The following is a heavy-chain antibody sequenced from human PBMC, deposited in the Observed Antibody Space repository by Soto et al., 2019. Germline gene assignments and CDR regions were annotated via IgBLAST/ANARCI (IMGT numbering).Heavy chain of an antibody. CDR3: ASKGYASGVFDS. D-gene: IGHD3-10*01. J-gene: IGHJ4*02. Sequence: SETLSLTCAVSGGSISSSSWWSWVRQPPGKGLEWIGEIYHSGSINYNLSLKSRVTISVDKSKNQFSLKLSSVTAADTAVYYCASKGYASGVFDSWGQGTLVTVSS. CDR2: IYHSGSI. CDR1: GGSISSSSW. V-gene: IGHV4-4*02.